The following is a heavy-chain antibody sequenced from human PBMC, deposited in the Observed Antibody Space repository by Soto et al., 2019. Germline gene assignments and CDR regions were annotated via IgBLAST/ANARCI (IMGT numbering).Heavy chain of an antibody. D-gene: IGHD3-10*01. Sequence: QVQLVESGGGVVQPGRSLRLSCAASGFTFSSYGMHWVRQAPGKGLEWVAVISYDGSNKYYADSVKGRFTISRDNSKNTLYLQMNSLRAEDTAVYYCAKGLLLWFGEPNYYFDYWGQGTLVTVSS. CDR2: ISYDGSNK. V-gene: IGHV3-30*18. CDR1: GFTFSSYG. J-gene: IGHJ4*02. CDR3: AKGLLLWFGEPNYYFDY.